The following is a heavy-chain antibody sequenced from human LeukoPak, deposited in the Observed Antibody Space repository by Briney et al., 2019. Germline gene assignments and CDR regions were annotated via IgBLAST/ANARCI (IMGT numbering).Heavy chain of an antibody. CDR2: ISYDGSNK. V-gene: IGHV3-30-3*01. Sequence: PGRSLRLSCAASGFTFSSYAMHWVRQAPGKGLEWVAVISYDGSNKYYADSVKGRFTISRDNAKNSLYLQMNSLRAEDTAVYYCARAPNPGNYYGSGSYYRWFDPWGQGTLVTVSS. CDR1: GFTFSSYA. J-gene: IGHJ5*02. CDR3: ARAPNPGNYYGSGSYYRWFDP. D-gene: IGHD3-10*01.